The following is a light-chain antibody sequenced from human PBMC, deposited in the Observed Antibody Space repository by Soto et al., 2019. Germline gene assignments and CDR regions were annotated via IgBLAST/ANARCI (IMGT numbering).Light chain of an antibody. Sequence: IQMTQSTSTLSASVGDRVTITCRASQSISSWLAWYQQKPGKAPKLLIYDASTLKTGVPSRFSGSGSGSEFNFTITGLQPDDFATYFCQQYNTYATFGQGTRLEIK. J-gene: IGKJ5*01. CDR2: DAS. V-gene: IGKV1-5*01. CDR1: QSISSW. CDR3: QQYNTYAT.